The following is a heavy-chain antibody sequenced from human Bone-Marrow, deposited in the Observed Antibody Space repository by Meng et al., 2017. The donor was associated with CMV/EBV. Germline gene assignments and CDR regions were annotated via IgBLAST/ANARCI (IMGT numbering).Heavy chain of an antibody. CDR3: AREGGIAARPYYYYGMDV. CDR2: IYYSGST. Sequence: SETLSLTCPVSGGPISSYYWSWIRQPPGKGLEWIGYIYYSGSTNYNPSLKSRVTISVDTSKNQFSLKLSSVTAAETAVYNCAREGGIAARPYYYYGMDVWGQGTTVTVSS. J-gene: IGHJ6*02. V-gene: IGHV4-59*01. D-gene: IGHD6-6*01. CDR1: GGPISSYY.